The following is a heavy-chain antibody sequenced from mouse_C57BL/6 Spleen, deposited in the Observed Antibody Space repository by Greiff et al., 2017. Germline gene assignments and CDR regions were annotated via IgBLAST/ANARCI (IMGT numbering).Heavy chain of an antibody. CDR3: ARYKGTHYFDY. V-gene: IGHV7-3*01. J-gene: IGHJ2*01. CDR2: IRNKANGYTT. D-gene: IGHD3-3*01. CDR1: GFTFTDYY. Sequence: EVHLVESGGGLVQPGGSLSLSCAASGFTFTDYYMSWVRQPPGKALEWLGFIRNKANGYTTEYSASVKGRFTISRDNSQSILYLQMNALRAEDSATYYCARYKGTHYFDYWGQGTTLTVSS.